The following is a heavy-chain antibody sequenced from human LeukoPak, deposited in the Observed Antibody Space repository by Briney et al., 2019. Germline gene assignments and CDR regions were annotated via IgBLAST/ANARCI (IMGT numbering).Heavy chain of an antibody. CDR3: ARQVDCSSTSCYASSPFYYFDY. Sequence: GELLKISCKGSGYSFTSYWIGWVRQMPGEGLEWMGIIYPGDSDTRYSPSFQGQVTISADKSISTAYLQWSSLKASDTAMYYCARQVDCSSTSCYASSPFYYFDYWGQGTLVTVSS. CDR1: GYSFTSYW. J-gene: IGHJ4*02. CDR2: IYPGDSDT. D-gene: IGHD2-2*01. V-gene: IGHV5-51*01.